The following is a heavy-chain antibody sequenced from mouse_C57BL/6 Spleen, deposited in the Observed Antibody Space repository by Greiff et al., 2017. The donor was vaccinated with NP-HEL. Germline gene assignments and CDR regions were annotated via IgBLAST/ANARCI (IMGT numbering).Heavy chain of an antibody. J-gene: IGHJ1*03. CDR1: GYTFTGYW. CDR3: ARRIHYGSSHWYFDV. D-gene: IGHD1-1*01. V-gene: IGHV1-9*01. Sequence: QVQLQQSGAELMKPGASVKLSCKATGYTFTGYWIEWVKQRPGHGLEWIGEILPGSGSTNYIEKFKGKATFTADTSSSTAYMQLSSLTTEDSAIYYCARRIHYGSSHWYFDVWGTGTTDTVFS. CDR2: ILPGSGST.